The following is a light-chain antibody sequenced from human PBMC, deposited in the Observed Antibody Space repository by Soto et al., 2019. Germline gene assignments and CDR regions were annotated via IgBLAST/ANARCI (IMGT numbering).Light chain of an antibody. CDR2: DAS. J-gene: IGKJ5*01. Sequence: DIQMTQSPSSLSASVGDRVTITCQASQDISNYLNWYQQKPGKAPKLLIYDASNLETGVPSRFSGRGSGTDFTFTISSLQPEDIATYYCQQYDNLPCTFGQGTRLEIK. CDR3: QQYDNLPCT. V-gene: IGKV1-33*01. CDR1: QDISNY.